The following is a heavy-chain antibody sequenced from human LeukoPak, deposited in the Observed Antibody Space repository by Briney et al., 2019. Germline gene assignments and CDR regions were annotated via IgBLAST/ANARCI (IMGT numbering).Heavy chain of an antibody. Sequence: GGSLRLSCAASGFTFSSYAMSWVRQAPGKGLEWVSAISGSGGSTYYADSVKGRFTTSRDNSKNTLYLQMNSLRAEDTAVYYCAKENAGYYGSGSYRDYWGQGTLVTVSS. J-gene: IGHJ4*02. CDR3: AKENAGYYGSGSYRDY. CDR1: GFTFSSYA. V-gene: IGHV3-23*01. CDR2: ISGSGGST. D-gene: IGHD3-10*01.